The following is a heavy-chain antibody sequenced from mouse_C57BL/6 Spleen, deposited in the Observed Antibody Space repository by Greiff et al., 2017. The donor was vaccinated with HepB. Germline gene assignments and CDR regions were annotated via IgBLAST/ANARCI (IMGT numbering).Heavy chain of an antibody. J-gene: IGHJ4*01. CDR1: GFTFSDYG. D-gene: IGHD1-1*01. CDR2: ISSGSSTI. V-gene: IGHV5-17*01. Sequence: EVQLQESGGGLVKPGGSLKLSCAASGFTFSDYGMHWVRQAPEKGLEWVAYISSGSSTIYYADTVKGRFTISRDNAKNTLFLQMTSLRSEDTAMYYCARHGSSYDYAMDYWGQGTSVTVSS. CDR3: ARHGSSYDYAMDY.